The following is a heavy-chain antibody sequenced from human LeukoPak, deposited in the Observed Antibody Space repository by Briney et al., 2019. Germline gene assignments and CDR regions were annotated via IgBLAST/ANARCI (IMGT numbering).Heavy chain of an antibody. J-gene: IGHJ4*02. D-gene: IGHD3-3*01. CDR3: ARSVRDFWSGYALDY. CDR2: IYYSGST. CDR1: GGSISSSSYY. V-gene: IGHV4-39*07. Sequence: SETLSLTCTVSGGSISSSSYYWGWIRQPPGKGLEWIGSIYYSGSTYYNPSLKSRVTISIDTSKNQFSLKLSSVTAADTAVFYCARSVRDFWSGYALDYWGQGTLVTVSS.